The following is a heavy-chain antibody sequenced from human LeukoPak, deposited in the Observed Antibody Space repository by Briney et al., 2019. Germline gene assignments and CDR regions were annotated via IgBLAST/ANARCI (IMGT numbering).Heavy chain of an antibody. D-gene: IGHD3-22*01. CDR1: GFTFSSYA. Sequence: GRSLRLSCAASGFTFSSYAMHWVRQAPGKGLEGVAVISYDGSNKYYADSVKGRFTISRDNSKNTLYLQMNSLRAEDTAVYYCARSITMIVVALQGSAFDIWGQGTMVTVSS. J-gene: IGHJ3*02. CDR2: ISYDGSNK. CDR3: ARSITMIVVALQGSAFDI. V-gene: IGHV3-30-3*01.